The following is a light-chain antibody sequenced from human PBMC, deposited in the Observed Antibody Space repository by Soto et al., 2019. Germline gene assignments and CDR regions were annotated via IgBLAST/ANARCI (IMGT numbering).Light chain of an antibody. J-gene: IGKJ3*01. CDR2: TAS. CDR3: QKCNGAPFT. V-gene: IGKV1-27*01. CDR1: QDIRNN. Sequence: DFQMTQSPSSLSASVGDRVTITCRASQDIRNNLAWYLQKPGKDPQLLIYTASTLQSGVTSRLSASGSGTDFTLTISSLQPEDVGIYYCQKCNGAPFTFGPGTTVDIK.